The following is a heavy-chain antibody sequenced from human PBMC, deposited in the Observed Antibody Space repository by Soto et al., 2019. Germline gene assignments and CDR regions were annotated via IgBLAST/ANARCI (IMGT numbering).Heavy chain of an antibody. V-gene: IGHV4-59*01. J-gene: IGHJ4*02. Sequence: SETLSLTCTVSGDSISSYYWSWIRQPPGKGLEWIGYIYYSGSTNYNPSLKSRVTISVDTSKKQFSLKLRSVTAADTAVYYCARSNGDYGAYWSQGTLVTVSS. CDR1: GDSISSYY. CDR2: IYYSGST. CDR3: ARSNGDYGAY. D-gene: IGHD4-17*01.